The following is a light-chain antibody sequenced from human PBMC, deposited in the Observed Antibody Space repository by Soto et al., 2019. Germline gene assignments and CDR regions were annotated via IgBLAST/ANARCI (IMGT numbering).Light chain of an antibody. CDR3: QQHGTSPIT. V-gene: IGKV3-20*01. Sequence: DIVVAQSQGTLSLSPGERATLSCRASQSVSSNYLAWYQQKPGQAPRLLIYGASTRATGVPDRFSGSGSGTDFTLTISRLEPEDFAVYYCQQHGTSPITFGQGTRLEIK. CDR2: GAS. CDR1: QSVSSNY. J-gene: IGKJ5*01.